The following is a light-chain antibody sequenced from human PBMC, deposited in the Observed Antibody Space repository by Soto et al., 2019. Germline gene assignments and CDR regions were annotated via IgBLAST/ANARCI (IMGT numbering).Light chain of an antibody. CDR3: QQSTNWPPEVS. J-gene: IGKJ4*01. CDR2: DAS. V-gene: IGKV3-11*01. CDR1: QSVSTY. Sequence: EIVLTQSPATLSLSPGERATLSCRASQSVSTYLAWYQQRPGQAPRLLIYDASQRATGISARFSGSGSGTDFTLTISSLEPGDVAIYYCQQSTNWPPEVSFGGGTRVEIK.